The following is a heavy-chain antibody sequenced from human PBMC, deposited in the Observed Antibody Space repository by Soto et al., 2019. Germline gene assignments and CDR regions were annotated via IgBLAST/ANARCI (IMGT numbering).Heavy chain of an antibody. D-gene: IGHD6-19*01. Sequence: GGSLRLSCAASGFTFSSYWMHWVRQAPGKGLVWVSRINSDGSSTSYADSVKGRFTISRDNAKNTLYLQMNSLRAEDTAVYYCARGRAVAGTVYYWGQGTLVTVSS. J-gene: IGHJ4*02. CDR3: ARGRAVAGTVYY. CDR1: GFTFSSYW. V-gene: IGHV3-74*01. CDR2: INSDGSST.